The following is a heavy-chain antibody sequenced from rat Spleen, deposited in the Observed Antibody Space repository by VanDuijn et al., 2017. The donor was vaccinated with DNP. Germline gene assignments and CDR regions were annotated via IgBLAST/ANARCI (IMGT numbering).Heavy chain of an antibody. CDR3: ARRGGSDWFAY. J-gene: IGHJ3*01. CDR2: ISTSGSRT. V-gene: IGHV5-7*01. Sequence: EVQLVESGGGLVQPGRSLKLSCAASGFTFSDYYMAWVRQAPKKGLEWVATISTSGSRTYYPDSVKGRFTISRDNAKSSLYLQMNSLKSEDTATYYCARRGGSDWFAYWGQGTLVTVSS. D-gene: IGHD5-1*01. CDR1: GFTFSDYY.